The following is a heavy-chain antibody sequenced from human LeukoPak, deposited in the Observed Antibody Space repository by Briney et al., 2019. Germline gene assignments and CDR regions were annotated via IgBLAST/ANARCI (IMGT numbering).Heavy chain of an antibody. CDR3: ARGYSHGGAYYFDY. D-gene: IGHD5-18*01. J-gene: IGHJ4*02. CDR1: GGSFSGYY. CDR2: INHSGST. Sequence: SETLSLTCAVYGGSFSGYYWSWIRQPPGKGLEWIGEINHSGSTNYNPSLKSRVAISVDTSKNQFSLKLSSVTAADTAVYYCARGYSHGGAYYFDYWGQGTLVTVSS. V-gene: IGHV4-34*01.